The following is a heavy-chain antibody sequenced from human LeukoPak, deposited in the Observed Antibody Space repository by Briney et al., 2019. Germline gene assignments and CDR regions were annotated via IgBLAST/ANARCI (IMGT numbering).Heavy chain of an antibody. J-gene: IGHJ4*02. D-gene: IGHD6-13*01. V-gene: IGHV4-39*01. CDR1: GGSIDSSTYY. CDR3: ARQRIAAAGNLGGYYFDY. Sequence: SETLSLTCTVSGGSIDSSTYYWGWIRQPPGKGLEWIGSIYSSGSTYYNPSLKSRVTISVDTSKNQFSLKLSSVTAADTAVYYCARQRIAAAGNLGGYYFDYWGQGTLVTVSS. CDR2: IYSSGST.